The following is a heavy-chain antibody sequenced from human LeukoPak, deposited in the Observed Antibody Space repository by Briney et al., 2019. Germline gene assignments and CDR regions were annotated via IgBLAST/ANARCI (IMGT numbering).Heavy chain of an antibody. Sequence: SETLSLTCTVSGGSISSGGYYWSWIRQPPGKGLEWIGYIYHSGSTYYNPSLKSRVTISVDRSKNQFSLKLSSVTAADTAVYYCARACSSTSCYNAFDIWGQGTMVTVSS. D-gene: IGHD2-2*02. CDR2: IYHSGST. V-gene: IGHV4-30-2*01. J-gene: IGHJ3*02. CDR3: ARACSSTSCYNAFDI. CDR1: GGSISSGGYY.